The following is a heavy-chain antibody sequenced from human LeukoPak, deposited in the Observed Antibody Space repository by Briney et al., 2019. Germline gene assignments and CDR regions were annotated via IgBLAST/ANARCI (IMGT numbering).Heavy chain of an antibody. CDR3: ARNNGMDV. CDR1: GFALSSHW. Sequence: GGSLRLSCAASGFALSSHWMTWVRQVPGRGPEWVANVSRDGSETYYLDSVKGRFSISKDNAKNSLYLQMNSLRAEDTALYHCARNNGMDVWGQGTTVIVSS. J-gene: IGHJ6*02. V-gene: IGHV3-7*03. CDR2: VSRDGSET.